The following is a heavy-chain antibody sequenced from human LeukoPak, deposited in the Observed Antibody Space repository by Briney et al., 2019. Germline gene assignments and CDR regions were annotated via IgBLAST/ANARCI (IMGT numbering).Heavy chain of an antibody. Sequence: ASVKVSCKASGYTFTSYGISWVRQAPGQGLEWMGIINPSGGSTNYAQKFQGRVTMTRDTSTNTVYMELSSLRSEDTAVYYCARGPSITMVRGGQWYYYMDVWGKGTTVTISS. V-gene: IGHV1-46*01. CDR3: ARGPSITMVRGGQWYYYMDV. D-gene: IGHD3-10*01. J-gene: IGHJ6*03. CDR1: GYTFTSYG. CDR2: INPSGGST.